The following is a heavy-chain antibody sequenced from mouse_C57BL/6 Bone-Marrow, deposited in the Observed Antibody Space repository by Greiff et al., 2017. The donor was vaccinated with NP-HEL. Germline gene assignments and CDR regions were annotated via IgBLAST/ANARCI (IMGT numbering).Heavy chain of an antibody. CDR1: GYTFTSYW. CDR3: ARRCITTVVATQGDY. J-gene: IGHJ4*01. CDR2: IHPNSGST. D-gene: IGHD1-1*01. Sequence: QVQLQQPGAELVKPGASVKLSCKASGYTFTSYWMHWVKQRPGQGLEWIGMIHPNSGSTNYNEKFKSKATLTVDKSSSTAYMQLSSLTSEDSAVYYWARRCITTVVATQGDYWGQGTSVTVSS. V-gene: IGHV1-64*01.